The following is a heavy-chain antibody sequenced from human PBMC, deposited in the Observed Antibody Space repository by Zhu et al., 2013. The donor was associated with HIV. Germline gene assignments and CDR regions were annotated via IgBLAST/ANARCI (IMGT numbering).Heavy chain of an antibody. CDR2: ISWNSGNI. CDR3: AKASDSAWYGNFFDN. CDR1: GFTFDDYA. Sequence: EVQLVESGGGLVQPGRSLRLSCAASGFTFDDYAMHWVRQAPGKGLEWVSGISWNSGNIDYADSVRGRFTISRDNAKNSLHLQMNSLRTEDTALYYCAKASDSAWYGNFFDNWGQGTLVTVSS. J-gene: IGHJ4*02. V-gene: IGHV3-9*01. D-gene: IGHD6-19*01.